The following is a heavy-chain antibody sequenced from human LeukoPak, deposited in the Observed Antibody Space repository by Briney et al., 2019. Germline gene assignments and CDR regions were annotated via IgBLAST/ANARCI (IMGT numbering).Heavy chain of an antibody. CDR2: IYYSGST. CDR1: SSSINTPYY. CDR3: ARLYYDFWSGPAYNWFDP. V-gene: IGHV4-39*01. J-gene: IGHJ5*02. Sequence: PSETLSLTCSVSSSSINTPYYWGWIRQPPGKGLEWIGSIYYSGSTYYNPSLKSRVTISVDTSKNQFSLKLSSVTAADTAVYYCARLYYDFWSGPAYNWFDPWGQGTLVTVSS. D-gene: IGHD3-3*01.